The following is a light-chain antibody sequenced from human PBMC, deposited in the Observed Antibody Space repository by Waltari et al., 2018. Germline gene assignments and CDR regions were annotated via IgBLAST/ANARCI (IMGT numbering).Light chain of an antibody. V-gene: IGKV3-20*01. CDR3: QQYGSSSWT. CDR2: GAS. CDR1: PGLTTKY. Sequence: GAAPGLTTKYGAGRQCKRGQAPRLLFDGASRRVTGIRDRFSGSGSGTDFTLTISRLEPEDSAVYYCQQYGSSSWTFGQGTKVEIK. J-gene: IGKJ1*01.